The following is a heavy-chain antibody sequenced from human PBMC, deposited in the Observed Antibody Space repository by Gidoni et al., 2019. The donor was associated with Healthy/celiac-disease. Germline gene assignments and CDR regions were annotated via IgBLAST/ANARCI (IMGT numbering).Heavy chain of an antibody. V-gene: IGHV3-53*02. CDR1: GGTVSSHY. Sequence: EVQLVETGGGVIQPGGSLRLFCAASGGTVSSHYMSWVRQAPGKGLEWVSVIYSVGSTYYADSVKVRFTISRDNSKNTLYLQMTSLRAEDTAVYYCASGIAARPNYYYYYIDVWGKGPTVTVSS. J-gene: IGHJ6*03. CDR2: IYSVGST. D-gene: IGHD6-6*01. CDR3: ASGIAARPNYYYYYIDV.